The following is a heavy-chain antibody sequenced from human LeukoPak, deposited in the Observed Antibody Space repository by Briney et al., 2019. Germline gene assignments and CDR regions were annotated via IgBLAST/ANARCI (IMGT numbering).Heavy chain of an antibody. CDR3: AREYCSSTSCYRDNWFDP. CDR1: GGTFSSYT. J-gene: IGHJ5*02. CDR2: IIPNLGIA. V-gene: IGHV1-69*04. Sequence: SVKVSXKASGGTFSSYTISWARQAPGQGLEWMGRIIPNLGIANYAQKFQGRVTITADKSTSTAYMELSSLRSEDTAVYYCAREYCSSTSCYRDNWFDPWGQGTLVTVSS. D-gene: IGHD2-2*01.